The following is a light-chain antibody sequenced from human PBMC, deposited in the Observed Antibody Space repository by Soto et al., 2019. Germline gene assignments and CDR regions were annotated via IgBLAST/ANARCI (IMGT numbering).Light chain of an antibody. CDR2: EVS. J-gene: IGLJ1*01. V-gene: IGLV2-14*01. CDR1: SSDVGGYNY. CDR3: SSYTSSSTRV. Sequence: QSVLTQPASVSGSPGQSITISCTGTSSDVGGYNYVSWYQQHPGKAPKLMIYEVSNRPSGVSNRFSGSKSGNTASLTISGLPAEDEADYYCSSYTSSSTRVFGTGTKGTVL.